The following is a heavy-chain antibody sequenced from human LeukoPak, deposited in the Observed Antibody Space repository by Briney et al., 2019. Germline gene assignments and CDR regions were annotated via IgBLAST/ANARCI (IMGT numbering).Heavy chain of an antibody. CDR2: ISGSGGST. J-gene: IGHJ4*02. V-gene: IGHV3-23*01. CDR1: GFTFSSYA. D-gene: IGHD6-19*01. CDR3: AKAALRGSGWYQGYYFDY. Sequence: PGGSLRLSCAASGFTFSSYAMSWVRQAPGKGLEWVSAISGSGGSTYYADSVRGQFTISRDNSKNTLYLQMNSLRAEDTAVYYCAKAALRGSGWYQGYYFDYWGQGTLVTVSS.